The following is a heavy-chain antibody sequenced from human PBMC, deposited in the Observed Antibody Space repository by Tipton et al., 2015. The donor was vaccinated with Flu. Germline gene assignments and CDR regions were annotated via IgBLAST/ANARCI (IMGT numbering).Heavy chain of an antibody. CDR2: IKSETDGGTT. D-gene: IGHD1-1*01. CDR1: GFTFSNVW. J-gene: IGHJ4*02. V-gene: IGHV3-15*01. Sequence: SLRLFCAASGFTFSNVWLSWVRQTTGKGLEWVGRIKSETDGGTTDYAAPVKGRFTISRDDSKNTLYLQMNSLKTGDTAVYYCTTRATGTGDYWGQGTLVTVSS. CDR3: TTRATGTGDY.